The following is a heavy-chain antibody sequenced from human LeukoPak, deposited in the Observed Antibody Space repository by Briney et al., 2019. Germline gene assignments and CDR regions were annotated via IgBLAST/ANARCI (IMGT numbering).Heavy chain of an antibody. D-gene: IGHD6-13*01. CDR3: ARSGIAAAGLDY. Sequence: ASVKVSCKVSGYTLTELSMHWVRQAPGKGLEWMGGFDPEDGETIYAQKFQGRVTMTEDTSTDTAYMELSSLRSEDTAVYYCARSGIAAAGLDYWGQGTLVTVSS. CDR2: FDPEDGET. J-gene: IGHJ4*02. CDR1: GYTLTELS. V-gene: IGHV1-24*01.